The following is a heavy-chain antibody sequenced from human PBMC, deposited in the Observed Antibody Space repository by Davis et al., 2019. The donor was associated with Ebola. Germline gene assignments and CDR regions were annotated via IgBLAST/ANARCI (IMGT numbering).Heavy chain of an antibody. J-gene: IGHJ4*02. D-gene: IGHD1-26*01. CDR2: IDPSDSYT. Sequence: KVSCKGSGYSFTSYWISWVRQMPGKGLEWMGRIDPSDSYTNYSPSFQGHVTISAGKSISTAYLQWSSLKASDTAMYYCARHRGWELPGEFDYWGQGTLVTVSS. CDR3: ARHRGWELPGEFDY. V-gene: IGHV5-10-1*01. CDR1: GYSFTSYW.